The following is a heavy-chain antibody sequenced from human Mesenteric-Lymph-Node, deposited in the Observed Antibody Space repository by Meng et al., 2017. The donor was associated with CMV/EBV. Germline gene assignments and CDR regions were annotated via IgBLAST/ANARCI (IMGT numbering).Heavy chain of an antibody. Sequence: GGSLRLSCEVSGLTFNSHAMHWVRQAPGKGLEWVAGISWNSINIAYGDSVKGRFTISRDNAKNSLYLQMNSLRAEDTAVYYCAKDLSTVTSPYYYGMDVWGQGTTVTVSS. D-gene: IGHD4-17*01. CDR1: GLTFNSHA. J-gene: IGHJ6*02. CDR2: ISWNSINI. V-gene: IGHV3-9*01. CDR3: AKDLSTVTSPYYYGMDV.